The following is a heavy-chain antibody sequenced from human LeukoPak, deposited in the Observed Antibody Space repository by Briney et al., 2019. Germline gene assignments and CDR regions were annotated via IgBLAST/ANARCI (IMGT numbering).Heavy chain of an antibody. J-gene: IGHJ4*02. D-gene: IGHD6-19*01. CDR3: VRALHHNNGWFLIGDFDY. V-gene: IGHV1-18*01. CDR2: ISAYNNNT. Sequence: ASVKVSCKTSGHRFTTYSVSWVRQAPGQGLEWMGWISAYNNNTDFAQKFQDRVTLTTDTSTSTAYMELRSLRSDDSAVYYCVRALHHNNGWFLIGDFDYWGQGTLVTVSS. CDR1: GHRFTTYS.